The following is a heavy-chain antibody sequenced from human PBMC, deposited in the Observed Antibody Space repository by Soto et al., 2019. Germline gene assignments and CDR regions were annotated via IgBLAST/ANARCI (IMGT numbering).Heavy chain of an antibody. CDR3: AKNRRIIVAVIDAFDN. V-gene: IGHV3-30*18. Sequence: QVQLVESGGGVVQPGRSLRLSCVGSGFVFSDFGMNWVRQAPGKGLEWVAVISFVGKKKYYADSVKGRFSISRDNSKNTVSLQINSLGAEDTAVYYCAKNRRIIVAVIDAFDNWGQGTMVTVSS. D-gene: IGHD3-22*01. CDR2: ISFVGKKK. CDR1: GFVFSDFG. J-gene: IGHJ3*02.